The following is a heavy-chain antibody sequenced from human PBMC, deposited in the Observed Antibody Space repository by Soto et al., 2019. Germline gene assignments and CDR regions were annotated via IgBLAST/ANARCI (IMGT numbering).Heavy chain of an antibody. V-gene: IGHV3-21*05. J-gene: IGHJ5*01. CDR2: IGPSHNDI. CDR3: ARLIGNSWLDS. Sequence: GGSLRLSCAASGFTFSSYSMNWVRQAPGKGPEWISYIGPSHNDIGYAASVKGRFTISRDNAKVSLHLDSVTPDDTAVYYCARLIGNSWLDSWGQGTLVTVSS. CDR1: GFTFSSYS. D-gene: IGHD2-8*01.